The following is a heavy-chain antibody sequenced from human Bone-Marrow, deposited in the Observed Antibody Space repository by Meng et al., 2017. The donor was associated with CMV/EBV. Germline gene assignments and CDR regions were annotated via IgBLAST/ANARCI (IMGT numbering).Heavy chain of an antibody. CDR3: ARGNYDPPRGYYYYYGMDV. CDR1: GFTFNTYS. CDR2: IRFDGTNK. D-gene: IGHD3-3*01. V-gene: IGHV3-30*02. J-gene: IGHJ6*02. Sequence: GESLKISCAASGFTFNTYSMHWVRQAPGKGLQWVAFIRFDGTNKKYVDSVKGRFTISRDNSKNTLYLQMNSLSTEDTAVYYCARGNYDPPRGYYYYYGMDVWGQGTTVTVSS.